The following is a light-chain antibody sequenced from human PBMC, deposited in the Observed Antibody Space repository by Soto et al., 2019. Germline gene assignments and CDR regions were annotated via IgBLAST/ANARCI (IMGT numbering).Light chain of an antibody. Sequence: EIVLTQSPGTLSLSPGERATLSCRASQRVSSSYLAWYQQKPGQAPRLLIYGASSRATGIPDRFSGSGSGTDFTLTISRLEPEAFAVYYCQQYGSSPGYTFGQGTKLEIK. J-gene: IGKJ2*01. CDR1: QRVSSSY. CDR2: GAS. V-gene: IGKV3-20*01. CDR3: QQYGSSPGYT.